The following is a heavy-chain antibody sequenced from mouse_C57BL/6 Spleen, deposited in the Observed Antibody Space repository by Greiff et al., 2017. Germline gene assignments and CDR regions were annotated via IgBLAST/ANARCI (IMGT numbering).Heavy chain of an antibody. CDR2: IYPRSGNT. V-gene: IGHV1-81*01. CDR1: GYTFTSYG. Sequence: VKLQESGAELARPGASVKLSCKASGYTFTSYGISWVKQRTGQGLGWIGEIYPRSGNTYYNEKFKGKATLTADKSSSTAYMGLRSLTSEDSAVYFCASLVTTVVGDWYLDVWGTGTTVTVSS. J-gene: IGHJ1*03. CDR3: ASLVTTVVGDWYLDV. D-gene: IGHD1-1*01.